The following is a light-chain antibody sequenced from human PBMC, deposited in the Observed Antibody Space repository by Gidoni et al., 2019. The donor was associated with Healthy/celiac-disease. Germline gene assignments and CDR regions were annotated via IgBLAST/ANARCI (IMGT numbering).Light chain of an antibody. CDR2: AAS. CDR3: QQLNSYRSPIT. J-gene: IGKJ5*01. V-gene: IGKV1-9*01. CDR1: QGISSY. Sequence: DIQLTQSPSFLSASVGDRVTITCRASQGISSYLAWYQQKPGKAPKLLLYAASTLQSGVPSRFSGSGSGTEFTLTISSLQPEDFATYSCQQLNSYRSPITFGQGTRLEIK.